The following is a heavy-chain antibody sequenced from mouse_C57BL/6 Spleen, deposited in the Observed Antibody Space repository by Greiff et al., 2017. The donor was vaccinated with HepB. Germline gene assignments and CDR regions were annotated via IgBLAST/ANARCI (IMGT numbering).Heavy chain of an antibody. V-gene: IGHV1-26*01. CDR3: ASATGTFGYAMDY. D-gene: IGHD4-1*02. Sequence: VQLQQSGPELVKPGASVKISCKASGYTFTDYYMNWVKQSHGKSLEWIGDINPNNGGTSYNQKFKGKATLTVDKSSSTAYMELRSLTSEDSAVYYCASATGTFGYAMDYWGQGTSVTVSS. CDR1: GYTFTDYY. CDR2: INPNNGGT. J-gene: IGHJ4*01.